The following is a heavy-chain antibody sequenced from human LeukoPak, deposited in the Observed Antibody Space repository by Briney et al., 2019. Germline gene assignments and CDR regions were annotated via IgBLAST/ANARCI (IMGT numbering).Heavy chain of an antibody. CDR3: ARETHSGSYYGYNY. Sequence: SVKVSCKASGGTFSSYAISWVRQAPGQGLEWMGRIIPILGIANYAQKLQGRVTMTTDTSTSTAYMELRSLRSDDTAVYYCARETHSGSYYGYNYWGQGTLVTVSS. D-gene: IGHD1-26*01. J-gene: IGHJ4*02. CDR2: IIPILGIA. V-gene: IGHV1-69*04. CDR1: GGTFSSYA.